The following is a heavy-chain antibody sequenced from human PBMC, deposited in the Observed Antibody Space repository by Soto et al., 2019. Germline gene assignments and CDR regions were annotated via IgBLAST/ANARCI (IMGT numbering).Heavy chain of an antibody. Sequence: EVQLVQSGAEVNKPGESREFSCKGSGYSFTSYWIGWVRQMPGKGLEWMGIIYPGDSDTRYSPSFQGQVTISADKSISTAYLQWSSLKASDTAMYYCASFQPHSSGWYPPSCDIWGQGTMVTVSS. CDR3: ASFQPHSSGWYPPSCDI. D-gene: IGHD6-19*01. CDR2: IYPGDSDT. CDR1: GYSFTSYW. J-gene: IGHJ3*02. V-gene: IGHV5-51*03.